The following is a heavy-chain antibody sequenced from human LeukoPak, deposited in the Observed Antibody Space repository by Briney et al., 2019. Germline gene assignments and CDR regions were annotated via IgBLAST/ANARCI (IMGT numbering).Heavy chain of an antibody. CDR3: ARDWGIDYGGIPGAFDI. CDR2: IYSGGST. Sequence: PGGSLRLSCAASGFTVSSNYMSWVRQAPGKGLEWVSVIYSGGSTYCADSVKGRFTISRDNSKNTLYLQMNSLRAEDTAVYYCARDWGIDYGGIPGAFDIWGQGTMVTVSS. V-gene: IGHV3-66*01. J-gene: IGHJ3*02. CDR1: GFTVSSNY. D-gene: IGHD4-23*01.